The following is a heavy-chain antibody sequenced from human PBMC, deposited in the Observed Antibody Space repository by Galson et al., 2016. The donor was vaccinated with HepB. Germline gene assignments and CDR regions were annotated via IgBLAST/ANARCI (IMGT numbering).Heavy chain of an antibody. CDR1: GFTFSSHW. Sequence: SLRLSCAASGFTFSSHWMRWVRQAPGKGLVWVSRINTVGTTTTYADSVKGRFTISRDNAKNTLYLQVDDLRAEDAAVYYCARDHSLAETGPHFDCWGQGALVTVSS. V-gene: IGHV3-74*01. CDR2: INTVGTTT. D-gene: IGHD7-27*01. CDR3: ARDHSLAETGPHFDC. J-gene: IGHJ4*02.